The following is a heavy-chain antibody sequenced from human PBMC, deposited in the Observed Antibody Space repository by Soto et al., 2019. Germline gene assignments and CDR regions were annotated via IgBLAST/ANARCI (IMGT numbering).Heavy chain of an antibody. D-gene: IGHD3-22*01. CDR1: GYTFTSYA. Sequence: ASVKVSCKASGYTFTSYAIHWVRQAPGQRLEWMGWINAGNGNTKYSQKFQGRVTITRDTSASTAYMELSSLRSEDTAVYCCARAPLGIIVAPDFWGQGTLVTVSS. CDR3: ARAPLGIIVAPDF. J-gene: IGHJ4*02. CDR2: INAGNGNT. V-gene: IGHV1-3*01.